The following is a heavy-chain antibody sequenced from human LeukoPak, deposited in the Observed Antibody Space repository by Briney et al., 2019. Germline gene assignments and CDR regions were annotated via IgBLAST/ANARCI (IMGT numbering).Heavy chain of an antibody. CDR1: GYTLTELS. Sequence: GASVKVSCKVSGYTLTELSMHWVRQAPGKGLEWMGGFDPEDGETIYAQKFQGRVTMTEDTSTDTAYMELSSLRSEDTAVYYCTIWGSYRRASDYWGQETLVTVSS. D-gene: IGHD3-16*02. V-gene: IGHV1-24*01. J-gene: IGHJ4*02. CDR2: FDPEDGET. CDR3: TIWGSYRRASDY.